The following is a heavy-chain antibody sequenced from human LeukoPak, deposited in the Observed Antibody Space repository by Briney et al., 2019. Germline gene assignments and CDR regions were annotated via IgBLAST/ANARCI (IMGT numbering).Heavy chain of an antibody. CDR3: AAVPRWLQFDGYFDY. Sequence: PGGSLRLSCAASGFTFSSYAMHWVRQAPGKGLEWVAVISYDGSNKYYADSVKGRFTISRDNSKNTLYLQMNSLRAEDTAVYYCAAVPRWLQFDGYFDYWGQGTLVTVSS. D-gene: IGHD5-24*01. CDR2: ISYDGSNK. CDR1: GFTFSSYA. J-gene: IGHJ4*02. V-gene: IGHV3-30*01.